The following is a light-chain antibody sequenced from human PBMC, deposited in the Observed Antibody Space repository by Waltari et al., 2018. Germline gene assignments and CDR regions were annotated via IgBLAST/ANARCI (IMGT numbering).Light chain of an antibody. V-gene: IGLV1-51*02. CDR2: ETN. CDR3: GTWDTSLSAWV. CDR1: SSNLGNNY. Sequence: QSVLPQPPSVSAAPGQKVTLSCSGSSSNLGNNYVSWYQHLPGTAPKLLIYETNDRPSGIPDRFSGSKSGTSATLGITELQTGDEADYYCGTWDTSLSAWVFGGGTKLTVL. J-gene: IGLJ3*02.